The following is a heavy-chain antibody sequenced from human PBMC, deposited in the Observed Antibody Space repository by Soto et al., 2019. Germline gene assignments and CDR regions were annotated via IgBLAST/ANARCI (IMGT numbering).Heavy chain of an antibody. V-gene: IGHV3-30-3*01. CDR3: ARDLDYYDTTGAPVFDY. CDR2: ISYEGSNK. Sequence: GGSLRLSCAASGFRFSDDAMHWVRQAPGKGLEWIAIISYEGSNKFYADSVKGRFTIFRDNSKNTLWLQLNSLRAADSALYYCARDLDYYDTTGAPVFDYWGQGT. J-gene: IGHJ4*02. D-gene: IGHD3-22*01. CDR1: GFRFSDDA.